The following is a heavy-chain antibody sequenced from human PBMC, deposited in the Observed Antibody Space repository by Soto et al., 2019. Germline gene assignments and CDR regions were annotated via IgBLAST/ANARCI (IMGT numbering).Heavy chain of an antibody. CDR2: ISSSSSYT. D-gene: IGHD3-9*01. CDR3: ARSIDWLFIPDY. CDR1: GFTFSSYS. Sequence: GGSLRLSCAASGFTFSSYSMNWVRQAPGKGLEWVSSISSSSSYTYYADSVKGRFTISRDNAKNSLYLQMNSLRAEDTAVYYCARSIDWLFIPDYWGQGTLVTVSS. V-gene: IGHV3-21*01. J-gene: IGHJ4*02.